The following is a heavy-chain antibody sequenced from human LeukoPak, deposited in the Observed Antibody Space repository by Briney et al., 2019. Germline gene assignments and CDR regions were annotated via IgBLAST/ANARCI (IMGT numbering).Heavy chain of an antibody. V-gene: IGHV3-23*01. CDR2: VGGSGDRT. J-gene: IGHJ4*02. Sequence: GGSLRLSCAASGFTFSNYVMSWVRQAPGKGLEWISAVGGSGDRTYYAGSVKGRFTISRDNSKNTLYLQMNSLRAEDTAVYYCAREPRGRSPDKGLDYWGQGTLVTVSS. CDR1: GFTFSNYV. CDR3: AREPRGRSPDKGLDY. D-gene: IGHD3-10*01.